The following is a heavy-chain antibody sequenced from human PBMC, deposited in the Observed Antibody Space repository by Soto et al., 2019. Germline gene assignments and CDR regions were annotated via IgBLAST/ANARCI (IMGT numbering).Heavy chain of an antibody. CDR1: GGTFSSDA. V-gene: IGHV1-69*13. CDR2: IIPIFGTA. CDR3: ASEGVVRGPTDYYYYGMDV. Sequence: GASVKVSCKASGGTFSSDAVSWVLQAPGQGLEWMGGIIPIFGTANYAQKFQGRVTITADESTSTAYMELSSLRSEDTAVYYCASEGVVRGPTDYYYYGMDVWGQGTTVTVSS. D-gene: IGHD3-10*01. J-gene: IGHJ6*02.